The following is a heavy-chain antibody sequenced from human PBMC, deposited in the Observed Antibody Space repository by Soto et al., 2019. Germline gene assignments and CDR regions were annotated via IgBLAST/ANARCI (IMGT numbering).Heavy chain of an antibody. D-gene: IGHD4-17*01. V-gene: IGHV4-59*02. J-gene: IGHJ4*02. Sequence: PSETLSLTCTVSGGSVNSYYWSWIRQPPGKGLEWIGYIYHSGSTYYNPSLKSRVTISVDRSKNQFSLKLSSVTAADTAVYYCARGVTTVTTIDYWGQGTLVTVSS. CDR1: GGSVNSYY. CDR3: ARGVTTVTTIDY. CDR2: IYHSGST.